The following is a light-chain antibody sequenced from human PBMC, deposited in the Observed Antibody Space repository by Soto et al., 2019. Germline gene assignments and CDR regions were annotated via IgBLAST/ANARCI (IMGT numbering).Light chain of an antibody. V-gene: IGKV1-5*01. CDR2: DAS. CDR1: QTISSW. CDR3: QQYHTSSIT. Sequence: DIQMTQSPSTMSASVGDRVNITCRASQTISSWLAWYQQKPGKAPNLLIYDASTLERGVPSRFSGTGSGTEFTLTIDRLQPDDFATYYCQQYHTSSITFGQGTRLEIK. J-gene: IGKJ5*01.